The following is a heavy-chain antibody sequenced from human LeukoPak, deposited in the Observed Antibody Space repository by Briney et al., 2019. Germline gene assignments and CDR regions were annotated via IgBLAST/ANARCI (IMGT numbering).Heavy chain of an antibody. Sequence: PGGSLRLSCAASGFTFRRYGMSWVRQAPGKGLEWVSAISGSGGSTYYADSVKGRFTISSDNSKNTLYLNMNSVRVEDTAVYYCAKHPSGYYYDHFVYWGQGTLVTVSS. CDR3: AKHPSGYYYDHFVY. CDR1: GFTFRRYG. J-gene: IGHJ4*02. D-gene: IGHD3-22*01. CDR2: ISGSGGST. V-gene: IGHV3-23*01.